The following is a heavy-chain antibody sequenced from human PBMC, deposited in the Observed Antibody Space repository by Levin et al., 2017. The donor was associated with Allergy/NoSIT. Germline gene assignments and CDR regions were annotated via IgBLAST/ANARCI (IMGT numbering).Heavy chain of an antibody. CDR2: IYSGGST. Sequence: PGESLKISCAASGFTVSTHYMSWVRQAPGKGLEWVSVIYSGGSTYYADSVKGRFTISTDNSKNTLYLQMNSLRAEDTAVYYCARAPRSTSLSSIWAYYFDYWGQGTLVTVSS. D-gene: IGHD6-13*01. J-gene: IGHJ4*02. CDR1: GFTVSTHY. V-gene: IGHV3-53*01. CDR3: ARAPRSTSLSSIWAYYFDY.